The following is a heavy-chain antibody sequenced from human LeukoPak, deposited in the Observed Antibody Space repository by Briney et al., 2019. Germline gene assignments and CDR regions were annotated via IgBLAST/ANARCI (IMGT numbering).Heavy chain of an antibody. V-gene: IGHV1-8*01. CDR3: ARKYYDFWSGYYRSYYYYYMDV. D-gene: IGHD3-3*01. Sequence: GASVKVSCKASGYTFTSYDINWVRQATGQGLEWMGWMNPNSGNTGYAQKFQGRVTMTRNTSISTAYMELCSLRSEDTAVYYCARKYYDFWSGYYRSYYYYYMDVWGKGTTVTVSS. CDR2: MNPNSGNT. J-gene: IGHJ6*03. CDR1: GYTFTSYD.